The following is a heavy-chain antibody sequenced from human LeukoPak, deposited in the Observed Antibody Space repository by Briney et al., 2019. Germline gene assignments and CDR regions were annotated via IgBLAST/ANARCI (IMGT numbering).Heavy chain of an antibody. Sequence: PSETLSLTWTVSGGSISSYYWSWIRQPPGKGLEWIGYIYYSGSTNYNPSLKSRVTISVDTPKNQFSLKLSSVTAADTAVYYCAGIVVVPAAMLLRSYWYFDLWGRGTLVTVSS. D-gene: IGHD2-2*01. CDR3: AGIVVVPAAMLLRSYWYFDL. V-gene: IGHV4-59*08. CDR1: GGSISSYY. CDR2: IYYSGST. J-gene: IGHJ2*01.